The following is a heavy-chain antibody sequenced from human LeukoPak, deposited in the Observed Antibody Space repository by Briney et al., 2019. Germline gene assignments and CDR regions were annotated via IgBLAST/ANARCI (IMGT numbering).Heavy chain of an antibody. V-gene: IGHV1-69*04. D-gene: IGHD2-15*01. CDR2: IIPILGIA. J-gene: IGHJ4*02. CDR1: GGTFSSYA. Sequence: SVKVSCKASGGTFSSYAISWVRQAPGQGFEWMGRIIPILGIANYAQKFQGRVTITADKSTSTAYMELSSLRSEDTAVYYCARDLAYCSGGSCSKPNPFDYWGQGTLVTVSS. CDR3: ARDLAYCSGGSCSKPNPFDY.